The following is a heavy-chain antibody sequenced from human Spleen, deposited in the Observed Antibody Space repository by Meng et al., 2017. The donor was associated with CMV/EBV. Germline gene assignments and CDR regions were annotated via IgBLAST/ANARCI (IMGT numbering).Heavy chain of an antibody. CDR1: GFTFSHYY. D-gene: IGHD4-23*01. CDR2: IYSDGNT. Sequence: GGSLRLSCAASGFTFSHYYMTWVRQAPGKGLEWVSVIYSDGNTHYAGPVKGRFAISRDNSKNMVYLQMNSLRAEDTAVYYCAKDSRQGDYGGNSGDSWGQGTLVTVSS. V-gene: IGHV3-66*02. J-gene: IGHJ4*02. CDR3: AKDSRQGDYGGNSGDS.